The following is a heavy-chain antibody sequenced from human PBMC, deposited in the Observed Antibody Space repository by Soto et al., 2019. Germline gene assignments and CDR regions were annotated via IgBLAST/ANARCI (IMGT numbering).Heavy chain of an antibody. CDR2: IIAIFGTA. D-gene: IGHD3-22*01. CDR1: GCTFSSYA. Sequence: SSVKVSCKPSGCTFSSYAISWVRQVPGQRLEWMGGIIAIFGTATYRQKFQGRVAIARDGSRSTAYMELSSLRSEDTAVYYCARNATYCYDSSGYSGRNYYYYYGMDVWGQGTTVTV. J-gene: IGHJ6*02. CDR3: ARNATYCYDSSGYSGRNYYYYYGMDV. V-gene: IGHV1-69*13.